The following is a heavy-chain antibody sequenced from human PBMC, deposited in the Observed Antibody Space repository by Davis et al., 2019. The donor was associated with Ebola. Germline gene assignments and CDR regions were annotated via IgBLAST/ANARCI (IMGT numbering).Heavy chain of an antibody. D-gene: IGHD1-1*01. Sequence: GESLKISCTASGFTFGNYAMSWFRQAPGKGLEWVIFIRGRSYGGTTEYASSVKGRFTISRDDSKSIAYLQMNSLKTEDTAVDYCTRGVIGYGDSRGTGFDPWGQGTLVTVSS. CDR1: GFTFGNYA. CDR2: IRGRSYGGTT. CDR3: TRGVIGYGDSRGTGFDP. V-gene: IGHV3-49*03. J-gene: IGHJ5*02.